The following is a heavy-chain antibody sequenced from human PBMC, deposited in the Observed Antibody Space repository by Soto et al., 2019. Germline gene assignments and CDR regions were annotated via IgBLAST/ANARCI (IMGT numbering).Heavy chain of an antibody. J-gene: IGHJ3*02. V-gene: IGHV4-59*08. Sequence: SETLSLTCTVSGGSISSYYWSWIRQPPGKGLEWIGYIYYSGSTNYNPSLKSRVTISVDTSKNQFSLKLSSVTAADTAVYYCARQGYYYGSGSYYNIAFDIWGQGTMVTVSS. CDR3: ARQGYYYGSGSYYNIAFDI. CDR2: IYYSGST. CDR1: GGSISSYY. D-gene: IGHD3-10*01.